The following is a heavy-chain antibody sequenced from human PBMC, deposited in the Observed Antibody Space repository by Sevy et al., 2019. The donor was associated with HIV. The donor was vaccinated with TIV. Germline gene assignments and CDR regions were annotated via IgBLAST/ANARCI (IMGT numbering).Heavy chain of an antibody. Sequence: SETLSLTCTVSGGSVSSGSYYWSWIRQPPGKGLEWIGYIYYSGSTNYNPSLKRRVTISVDTSKNQFSLKLSSVTAADTAVYYCARDHLYYDIFTGYTRTFDYWGQGTLVTVSS. CDR2: IYYSGST. CDR1: GGSVSSGSYY. J-gene: IGHJ4*02. CDR3: ARDHLYYDIFTGYTRTFDY. D-gene: IGHD3-9*01. V-gene: IGHV4-61*01.